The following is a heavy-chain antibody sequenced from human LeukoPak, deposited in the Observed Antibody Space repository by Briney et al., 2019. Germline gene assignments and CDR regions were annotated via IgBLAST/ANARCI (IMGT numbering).Heavy chain of an antibody. CDR3: RYGSGSFFDY. V-gene: IGHV3-7*01. Sequence: GGSLRLSCAASGFTFSSYAMHWVRQAPGKGLEWVANIKQDGSEKYYVDSVKGRFTISRDNAKNSLYLQMNSLRAEDTAVYYCRYGSGSFFDYWGQGTLVTVSS. CDR2: IKQDGSEK. CDR1: GFTFSSYA. J-gene: IGHJ4*02. D-gene: IGHD3-10*01.